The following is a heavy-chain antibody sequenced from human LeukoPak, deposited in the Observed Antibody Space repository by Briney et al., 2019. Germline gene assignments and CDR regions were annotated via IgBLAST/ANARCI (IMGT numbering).Heavy chain of an antibody. D-gene: IGHD6-19*01. J-gene: IGHJ5*02. CDR1: GFTFSNDW. CDR2: TVSRGTT. Sequence: GGSLRLSCAASGFTFSNDWMNWARQAPGKGLEWVSSTVSRGTTQYADSVKGRFTVSRDTSKNTLYLQMNSLRADDTAVYYCAKCSTSAYTTGWCNWIDPWGQGTLVTVSS. V-gene: IGHV3-69-1*01. CDR3: AKCSTSAYTTGWCNWIDP.